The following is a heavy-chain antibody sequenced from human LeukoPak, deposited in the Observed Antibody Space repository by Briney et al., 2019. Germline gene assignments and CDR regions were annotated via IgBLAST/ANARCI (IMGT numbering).Heavy chain of an antibody. CDR2: TYPGDSDT. CDR1: GYSFTSYW. D-gene: IGHD1-26*01. CDR3: ARPKSGSYDAFDI. J-gene: IGHJ3*02. Sequence: GESLKISCKGSGYSFTSYWIGWVRQMPGKGLEWMGITYPGDSDTRYSPSFQGQVTISADKSISTAYLQWSSLKASDTAMYYCARPKSGSYDAFDIWGRGTMVTVSS. V-gene: IGHV5-51*01.